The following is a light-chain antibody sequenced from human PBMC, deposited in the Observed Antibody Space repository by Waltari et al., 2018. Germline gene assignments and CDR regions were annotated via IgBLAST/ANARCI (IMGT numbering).Light chain of an antibody. CDR3: SAWDDSLNGPVV. J-gene: IGLJ2*01. CDR1: SSNIGSHV. Sequence: QSVLTQPPSASGTLGQRVTISCSGSSSNIGSHVVSWYQQVPGTAPRLIIHSTHQRPSGVPDRLSGSKSGSSASLAISGLQAADEADYYCSAWDDSLNGPVVFGGGTKVTVL. V-gene: IGLV1-44*01. CDR2: STH.